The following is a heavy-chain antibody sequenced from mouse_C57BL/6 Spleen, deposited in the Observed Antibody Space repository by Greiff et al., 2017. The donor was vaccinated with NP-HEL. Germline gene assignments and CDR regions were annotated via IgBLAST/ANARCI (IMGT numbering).Heavy chain of an antibody. Sequence: QVQLQQPGAELVRPGTSVKLSCKASGYTFTSYWMHWVKQRPGQGLEWIGVIDPSDSYTNYNQKFKGKATLTVDTSSSTAYMQLSSLTSEDSAVYYCASDTTVVPPFAYWGQGTLVTVSA. CDR1: GYTFTSYW. D-gene: IGHD1-1*01. CDR3: ASDTTVVPPFAY. CDR2: IDPSDSYT. V-gene: IGHV1-59*01. J-gene: IGHJ3*01.